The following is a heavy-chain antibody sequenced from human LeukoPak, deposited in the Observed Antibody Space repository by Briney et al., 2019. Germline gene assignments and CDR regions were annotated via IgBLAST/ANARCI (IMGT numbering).Heavy chain of an antibody. CDR1: GFTFSNAW. V-gene: IGHV3-15*01. CDR3: TTALPTLKMATIPFDY. D-gene: IGHD5-24*01. Sequence: GGSLRLSCAASGFTFSNAWMSRVRQAPGKGLEWVGRIKSKTDGGTTDYAAPVKGRFTISRDDSKNTLYLQMNSLKTEDTAVYYFTTALPTLKMATIPFDYWAREPWSPSPQ. CDR2: IKSKTDGGTT. J-gene: IGHJ4*02.